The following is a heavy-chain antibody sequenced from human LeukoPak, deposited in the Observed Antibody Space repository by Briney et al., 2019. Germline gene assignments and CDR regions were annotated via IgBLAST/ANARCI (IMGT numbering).Heavy chain of an antibody. J-gene: IGHJ5*02. D-gene: IGHD3-3*01. CDR2: IIPIFGTA. CDR1: RGTFSSYA. CDR3: ARVEFWSGYSSSLGWFDP. V-gene: IGHV1-69*05. Sequence: SVKVSSKPSRGTFSSYAISTVRQAPGQRLKWMGGIIPIFGTANYAQKFKGRVTITTDESTSTSYMELSSLRSEDTAVYYCARVEFWSGYSSSLGWFDPWGQGTLVTVSS.